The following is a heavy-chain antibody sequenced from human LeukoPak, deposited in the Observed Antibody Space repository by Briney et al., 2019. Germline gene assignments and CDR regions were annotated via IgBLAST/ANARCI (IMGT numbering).Heavy chain of an antibody. Sequence: GGSLRLSCAASGFTFSNAWMGWVRQAPGKGLEWVGRIKSKTDGGTTDYAAPVKGRFTISRDDSKNTLYLQMNSLKTEDTAVYYCTTDPPVPADDAFDIWGQGTMVTVSS. V-gene: IGHV3-15*01. J-gene: IGHJ3*02. CDR3: TTDPPVPADDAFDI. CDR1: GFTFSNAW. CDR2: IKSKTDGGTT. D-gene: IGHD2-2*01.